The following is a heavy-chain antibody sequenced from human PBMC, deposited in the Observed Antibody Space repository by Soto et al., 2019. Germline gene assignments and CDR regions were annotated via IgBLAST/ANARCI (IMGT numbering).Heavy chain of an antibody. CDR2: INHSGST. CDR3: ARFYGDYDTHSDRSHYFDY. J-gene: IGHJ4*02. D-gene: IGHD4-17*01. V-gene: IGHV4-34*01. CDR1: GGSFSGYY. Sequence: SETLSLTCAVYGGSFSGYYWSWIRQPPGKGLEWIGEINHSGSTNYNPSLKSRVTISVDTSKNQFSLKLSSVTAADTAVYYCARFYGDYDTHSDRSHYFDYWGQGTXVTVSS.